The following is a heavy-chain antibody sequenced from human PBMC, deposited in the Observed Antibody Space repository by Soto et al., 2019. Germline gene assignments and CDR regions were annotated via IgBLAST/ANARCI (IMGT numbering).Heavy chain of an antibody. V-gene: IGHV5-10-1*01. D-gene: IGHD3-9*01. CDR2: IDPSDSYT. CDR3: ARLSAPNYDILTVLYYGMDV. J-gene: IGHJ6*02. CDR1: GYSFTSYW. Sequence: GESLKISCKGSGYSFTSYWISWVRQMPGKGLEWMGRIDPSDSYTNYSPSFQGHVTISADKSISTAYLQWGSLKASDTAMYYCARLSAPNYDILTVLYYGMDVWGQGTTVTVSS.